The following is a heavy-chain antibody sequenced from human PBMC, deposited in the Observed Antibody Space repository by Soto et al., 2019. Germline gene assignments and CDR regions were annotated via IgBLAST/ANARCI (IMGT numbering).Heavy chain of an antibody. D-gene: IGHD5-18*01. Sequence: QVQLVESGGGVVQPGRSLRLSCAASGFTFSSYGMHWVRQAPGKGLEWVAVIWYDGSNKYYADSVKGRFTISRDNSKNTLYLQMNSLRAEDTAVYYCAGERGYSYGYVDYWGQGTLVTVSS. J-gene: IGHJ4*02. CDR1: GFTFSSYG. CDR3: AGERGYSYGYVDY. CDR2: IWYDGSNK. V-gene: IGHV3-33*01.